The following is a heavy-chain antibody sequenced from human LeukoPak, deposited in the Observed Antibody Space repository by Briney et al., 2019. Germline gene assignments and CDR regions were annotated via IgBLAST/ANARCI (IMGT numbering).Heavy chain of an antibody. CDR2: INHSGST. Sequence: LETLSLTCAVYGGSFSGYYWSWIRQPPGKGLEWIGEINHSGSTNYNPSLKSRVTISVDTSKNQFSLKLSSVTAADTAVYYCARGLQYDYWGQGTLVTVSS. V-gene: IGHV4-34*01. J-gene: IGHJ4*02. CDR3: ARGLQYDY. CDR1: GGSFSGYY. D-gene: IGHD4-4*01.